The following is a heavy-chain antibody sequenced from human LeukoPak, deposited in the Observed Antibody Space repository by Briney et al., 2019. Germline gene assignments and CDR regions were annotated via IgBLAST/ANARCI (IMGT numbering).Heavy chain of an antibody. D-gene: IGHD2-8*01. CDR3: ARGYCTNGVCSSDYFDY. Sequence: SQTLSLTCTVSGGSISSGGYYWNWIRQHPGKGLKWIGYIYNSGSTYYIPSLKSRSTISVDTSKNQFSLKLSSVTAADTAVYYCARGYCTNGVCSSDYFDYWGQGTLVTVSS. J-gene: IGHJ4*02. V-gene: IGHV4-31*03. CDR1: GGSISSGGYY. CDR2: IYNSGST.